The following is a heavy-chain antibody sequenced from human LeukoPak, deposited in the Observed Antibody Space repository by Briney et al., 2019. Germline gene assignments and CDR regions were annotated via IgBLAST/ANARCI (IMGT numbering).Heavy chain of an antibody. Sequence: GGSLRLSXAASGFSFMNAWMIWVRQAPGKGLEWVGRIKSNADGGTPDYAAPARGRFTISRDDSKNTLYLQMNSLKTEDTAVYYCTTFYHEYSPYWGRGNLVTVSS. D-gene: IGHD2/OR15-2a*01. V-gene: IGHV3-15*01. CDR1: GFSFMNAW. CDR2: IKSNADGGTP. J-gene: IGHJ4*02. CDR3: TTFYHEYSPY.